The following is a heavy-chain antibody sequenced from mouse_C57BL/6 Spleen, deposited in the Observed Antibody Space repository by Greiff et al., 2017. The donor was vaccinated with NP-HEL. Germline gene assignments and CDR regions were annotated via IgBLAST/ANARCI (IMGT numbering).Heavy chain of an antibody. CDR2: INPYNGGT. J-gene: IGHJ3*01. V-gene: IGHV1-19*01. CDR1: GYTFTDYY. Sequence: EVQLQQSGPVLVKPGASVKMSCKASGYTFTDYYMNWVKQSHGKSLEWIGVINPYNGGTSYNQKFKGKATLTVDKSSSTAYMELNSLTSEDSAVYYCAIYYDYAWFAYWGQGTLVTVSA. CDR3: AIYYDYAWFAY. D-gene: IGHD2-4*01.